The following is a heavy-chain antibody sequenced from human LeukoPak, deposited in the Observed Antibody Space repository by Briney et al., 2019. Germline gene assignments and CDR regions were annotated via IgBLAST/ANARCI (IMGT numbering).Heavy chain of an antibody. J-gene: IGHJ4*02. CDR3: AREWGHDSSGYYYAY. Sequence: ASVKVSCKASGGTFSSYTISWVRQAPGQGLEWMGGIIPVFGTANYAQKFQGRVTITADESTSTAYMELSSLRSEDTAVYHCAREWGHDSSGYYYAYWGQGTLVTVSS. CDR2: IIPVFGTA. CDR1: GGTFSSYT. D-gene: IGHD3-22*01. V-gene: IGHV1-69*13.